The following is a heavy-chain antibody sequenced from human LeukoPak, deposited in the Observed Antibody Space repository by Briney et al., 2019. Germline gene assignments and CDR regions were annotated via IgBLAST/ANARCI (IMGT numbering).Heavy chain of an antibody. Sequence: ASVKVSCKASGGTFSSYAISWVRQAPGQGLEWMGGIIPIFGTANYAQKFQGRVTITADESTSTAYMELSSLRSEDTAVYYCARSPDCSSTSCYSVGYYYYYMDVWGKGTTVTVSS. CDR3: ARSPDCSSTSCYSVGYYYYYMDV. V-gene: IGHV1-69*13. CDR1: GGTFSSYA. J-gene: IGHJ6*03. D-gene: IGHD2-2*01. CDR2: IIPIFGTA.